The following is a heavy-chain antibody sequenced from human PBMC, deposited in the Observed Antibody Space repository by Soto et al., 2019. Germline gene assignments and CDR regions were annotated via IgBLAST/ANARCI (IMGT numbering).Heavy chain of an antibody. V-gene: IGHV4-31*03. J-gene: IGHJ4*02. D-gene: IGHD7-27*01. CDR2: IYNTGPT. CDR3: ALALGPTTGLDY. Sequence: PSETLSLTCSVSGASISSGHYYWTWIRQHPGKGLEWIGSIYNTGPTSYNPSLTSRLSVSVDTSENHFSLRLFSVTVADTAVYYCALALGPTTGLDYWGQGSLVTVSS. CDR1: GASISSGHYY.